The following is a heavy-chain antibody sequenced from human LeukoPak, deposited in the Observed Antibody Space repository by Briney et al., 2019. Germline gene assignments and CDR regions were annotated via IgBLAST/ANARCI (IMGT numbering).Heavy chain of an antibody. D-gene: IGHD5-18*01. V-gene: IGHV4-59*01. CDR1: GGSIGSYY. J-gene: IGHJ5*02. Sequence: SETLSLTCTVSGGSIGSYYWSWIRQPPGKGLEWIGYIYYSGSTNYNPSLKSRVTISVDTSKNQFSLKLSSVTAADTAVYYCARDPGYSYGHGWWFDPWGQGTLVTVSS. CDR2: IYYSGST. CDR3: ARDPGYSYGHGWWFDP.